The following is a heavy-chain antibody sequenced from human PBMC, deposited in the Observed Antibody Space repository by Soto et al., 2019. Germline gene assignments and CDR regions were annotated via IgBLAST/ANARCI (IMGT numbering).Heavy chain of an antibody. CDR2: IYYSGST. D-gene: IGHD6-19*01. CDR3: ARRVAVAGTAKAFDI. V-gene: IGHV4-39*01. J-gene: IGHJ3*02. Sequence: PSETLYLTCTVSGGSISSSSYYWGWIRQPPGKGQEWIGSIYYSGSTYYNPSLKSRVTISVDTSKNQFPLKLSSVTAADTAVYYCARRVAVAGTAKAFDIWGQGTMVTVSS. CDR1: GGSISSSSYY.